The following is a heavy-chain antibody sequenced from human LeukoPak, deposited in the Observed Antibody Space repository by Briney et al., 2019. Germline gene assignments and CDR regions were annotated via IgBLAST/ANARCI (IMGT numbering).Heavy chain of an antibody. CDR1: GGTFSSYA. CDR2: IIPIFGTA. J-gene: IGHJ4*02. D-gene: IGHD3-9*01. V-gene: IGHV1-69*05. CDR3: ARVSRDFDWLGFDY. Sequence: ASVKVSCKASGGTFSSYAISWVRQAPGQGLEWMGGIIPIFGTANYAQKFQGRVTITTDESTSTAYMELSSLRSEDTAVYYCARVSRDFDWLGFDYWGQGTLVTVSS.